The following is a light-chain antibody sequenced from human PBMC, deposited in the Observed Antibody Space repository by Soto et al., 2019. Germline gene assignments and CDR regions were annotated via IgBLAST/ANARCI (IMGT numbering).Light chain of an antibody. V-gene: IGKV3-20*01. Sequence: ELVLTQSPGTLSLSPGERATLSCRASQSVSSSYLAWYQQKPGQAPRLLIYGASSRATGIPDRFSGSGSGTDFTLTISRLEPEDLAVYYCQQYDSTPVTFGPGTKVDIK. J-gene: IGKJ3*01. CDR2: GAS. CDR1: QSVSSSY. CDR3: QQYDSTPVT.